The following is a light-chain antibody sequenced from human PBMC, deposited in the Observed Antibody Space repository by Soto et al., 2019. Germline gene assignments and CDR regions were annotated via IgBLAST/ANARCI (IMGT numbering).Light chain of an antibody. Sequence: EIVLTQSPGTLSLSPGERATLSCRASESVSSNYLAWYQQNLGQAPRLLNYGATNRAAGIPDRFSGRGSGTDCPLTISRLEPEDFAVYYCQYYGRSPPLTFGGGTKVEIK. J-gene: IGKJ4*01. V-gene: IGKV3-20*01. CDR3: QYYGRSPPLT. CDR1: ESVSSNY. CDR2: GAT.